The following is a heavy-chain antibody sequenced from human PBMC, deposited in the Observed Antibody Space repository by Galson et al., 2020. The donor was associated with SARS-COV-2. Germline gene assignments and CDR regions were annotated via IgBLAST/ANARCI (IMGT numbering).Heavy chain of an antibody. D-gene: IGHD6-19*01. CDR3: ARDPGYGSGWVEFDP. Sequence: QAGGSLRLSCAASGFLVSNEYMSWVRQAPGKGLEWVAIVHKGGTTYYAESVKGRFTISRDISKNTLYLQMNSLRVDDTAVYHCARDPGYGSGWVEFDPWGQGTLVTVSS. CDR2: VHKGGTT. CDR1: GFLVSNEY. V-gene: IGHV3-66*01. J-gene: IGHJ5*02.